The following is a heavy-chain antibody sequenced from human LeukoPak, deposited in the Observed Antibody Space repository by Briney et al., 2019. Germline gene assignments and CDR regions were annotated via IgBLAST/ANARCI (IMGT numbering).Heavy chain of an antibody. J-gene: IGHJ4*02. D-gene: IGHD3-9*01. CDR3: ASDTGPVDY. CDR2: ISGSGGST. CDR1: GFTFSSYA. V-gene: IGHV3-23*01. Sequence: GGSLRLSCAASGFTFSSYAMSWVRQAPGKGLEWVSAISGSGGSTYYADSVKGRFTISRDNAKKSLYLQMNSLRAEDTAVYYCASDTGPVDYWGQGTLVTVSS.